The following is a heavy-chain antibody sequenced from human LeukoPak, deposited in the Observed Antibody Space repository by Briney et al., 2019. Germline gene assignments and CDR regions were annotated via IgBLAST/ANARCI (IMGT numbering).Heavy chain of an antibody. CDR3: ARVYSRSSPFDY. D-gene: IGHD6-6*01. V-gene: IGHV1-46*01. Sequence: ASVTVSFKASGYTFTSYYMHWVRQAPGQGLEWMGIINPSGGSTIYAQKFEGRVTMTRDTSTSTVYMELSSLRSEDTAVYYCARVYSRSSPFDYWGQGTLVTVSS. J-gene: IGHJ4*02. CDR1: GYTFTSYY. CDR2: INPSGGST.